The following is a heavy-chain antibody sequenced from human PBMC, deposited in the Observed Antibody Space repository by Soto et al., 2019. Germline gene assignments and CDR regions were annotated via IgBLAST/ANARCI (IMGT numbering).Heavy chain of an antibody. CDR2: INWNGGST. CDR1: GFTFDDYG. J-gene: IGHJ6*02. Sequence: EVQLVESGGGVVRPGGSLRLSCAASGFTFDDYGLSWVRQAPGKGLEWVSGINWNGGSTRYADSVKGRFTISRDNAKNCLYLQMNSLGAEDTALYYCASGIVGATTYGMDVWGQGTTVTVSS. CDR3: ASGIVGATTYGMDV. D-gene: IGHD1-26*01. V-gene: IGHV3-20*04.